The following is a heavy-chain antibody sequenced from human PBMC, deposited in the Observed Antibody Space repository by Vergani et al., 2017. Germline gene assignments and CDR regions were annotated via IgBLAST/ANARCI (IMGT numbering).Heavy chain of an antibody. CDR1: GFTFSSYE. V-gene: IGHV3-48*03. Sequence: EVQLVESGGGLVQPGGSLRLSCAASGFTFSSYEMNWVRQAPGKGLEWVSYISSSGSTIYYADSVKGRFTISRDNAKNSLYLQMNSLRAEDTAVYYCARQGGYDSSGVIDYWGQGTLVTVSS. CDR2: ISSSGSTI. D-gene: IGHD3-22*01. CDR3: ARQGGYDSSGVIDY. J-gene: IGHJ4*02.